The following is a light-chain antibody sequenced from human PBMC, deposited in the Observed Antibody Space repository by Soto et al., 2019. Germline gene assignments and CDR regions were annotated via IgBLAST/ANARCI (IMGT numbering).Light chain of an antibody. J-gene: IGLJ1*01. CDR1: ANDVGAYNY. CDR3: CSYAGGYTYL. V-gene: IGLV2-11*01. CDR2: DVV. Sequence: QSVLTQPRSVSGSPGQSVTISCTGTANDVGAYNYVSWYQQHPGRAPKLMIYDVVRWPPGVPDRFSGSKSGNTASLTISGLQAEDEADYFCCSYAGGYTYLFGTGTKLTVL.